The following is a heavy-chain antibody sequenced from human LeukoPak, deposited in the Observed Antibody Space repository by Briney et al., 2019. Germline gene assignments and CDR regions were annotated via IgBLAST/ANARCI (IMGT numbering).Heavy chain of an antibody. V-gene: IGHV3-48*03. CDR2: ISSSGSTI. Sequence: GGSLRLSCAGSGFTFSGYEMNWVRQAPGKGLEWVSYISSSGSTIYYADSVKGRFTTSRDNGKNSLYLQMNSLRVEDTAVYYCAKLAKYFYGAETFYFFEHWGQGTPVTASS. D-gene: IGHD3-10*01. CDR3: AKLAKYFYGAETFYFFEH. CDR1: GFTFSGYE. J-gene: IGHJ4*02.